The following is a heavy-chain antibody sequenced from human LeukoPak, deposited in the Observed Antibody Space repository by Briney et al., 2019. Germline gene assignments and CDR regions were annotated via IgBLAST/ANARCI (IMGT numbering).Heavy chain of an antibody. D-gene: IGHD3-9*01. Sequence: GGSLRLSCAASGFTFSSYDMHWARQATGKGLEWVSAIGTAGDTYYPGSVKGRFTISRENAKNSLYLQMNSLRAEDTAVYYCARALYYDILTGPYYYYGMDVWGQGTTVTVSS. V-gene: IGHV3-13*01. CDR1: GFTFSSYD. J-gene: IGHJ6*02. CDR3: ARALYYDILTGPYYYYGMDV. CDR2: IGTAGDT.